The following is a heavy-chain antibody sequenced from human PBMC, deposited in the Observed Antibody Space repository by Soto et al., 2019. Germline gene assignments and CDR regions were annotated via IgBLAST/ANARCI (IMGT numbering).Heavy chain of an antibody. D-gene: IGHD2-2*01. Sequence: ASVKVSCKASGYTFTGYYMHWVRQAPGQGLEWMGWINPNSGGSSYAQRFQGRLTMTRDTSSSSAYMELSSLRSDDTAVYYCARDPSEGRVGNWFESWGQGTLVTVSS. CDR1: GYTFTGYY. CDR2: INPNSGGS. CDR3: ARDPSEGRVGNWFES. J-gene: IGHJ5*01. V-gene: IGHV1-2*02.